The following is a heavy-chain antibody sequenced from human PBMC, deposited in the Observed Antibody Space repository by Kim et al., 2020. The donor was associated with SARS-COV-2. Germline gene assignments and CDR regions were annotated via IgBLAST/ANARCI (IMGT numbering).Heavy chain of an antibody. CDR3: AALGYCTNGVCYPHDY. CDR2: TRNKANSYTT. CDR1: GFTFSDHY. Sequence: GGSLRLSYAASGFTFSDHYMDWVRQAPGKGLEWVGRTRNKANSYTTEYAASVKGRFTISRDDSKNSLYLQMNSLKTEDTAVYYCAALGYCTNGVCYPHDYWGQGTLVTVSS. V-gene: IGHV3-72*01. J-gene: IGHJ4*02. D-gene: IGHD2-8*01.